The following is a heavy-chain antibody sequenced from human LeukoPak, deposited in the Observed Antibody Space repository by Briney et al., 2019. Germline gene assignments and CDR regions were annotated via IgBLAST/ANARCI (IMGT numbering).Heavy chain of an antibody. J-gene: IGHJ5*02. CDR2: IYHSGST. V-gene: IGHV4-38-2*02. D-gene: IGHD2-2*01. Sequence: SETLSLTCTVSGYSISSGYYWGWIRQPPGKGLEWIGSIYHSGSTYYNPSLKSRVTISVDTSKNQFSLKLSSVTAADTAVYYCARGNIYCSSTSCYVRWFDPWAREPWSPSPQ. CDR3: ARGNIYCSSTSCYVRWFDP. CDR1: GYSISSGYY.